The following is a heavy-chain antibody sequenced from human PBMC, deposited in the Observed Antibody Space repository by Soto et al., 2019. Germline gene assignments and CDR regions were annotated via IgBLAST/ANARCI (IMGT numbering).Heavy chain of an antibody. V-gene: IGHV3-23*01. Sequence: LRLSCAASVFTFSSYALIWVRPAPGKGLEWVSAISGSGGSTYYADSVKGRFTISRDNSKNTLYLQMNSLRAEDTAVYYCAKVSSDGSGSYFGYFDYWGQGTLVTVSS. CDR3: AKVSSDGSGSYFGYFDY. D-gene: IGHD3-10*01. J-gene: IGHJ4*02. CDR1: VFTFSSYA. CDR2: ISGSGGST.